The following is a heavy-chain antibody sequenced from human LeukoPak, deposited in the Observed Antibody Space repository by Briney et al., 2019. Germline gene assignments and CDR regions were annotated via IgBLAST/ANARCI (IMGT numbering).Heavy chain of an antibody. CDR2: IYPGISDT. CDR1: GYSFANCS. J-gene: IGHJ3*02. D-gene: IGHD3-22*01. V-gene: IGHV5-51*01. CDR3: ARHEKVYDSSGYYYDAFDI. Sequence: GESLKISCKGSGYSFANCSIGRVRQMPVKGLEWMGAIYPGISDTRYSPSFQGQVTISADKSITTAYLQWSSLKASDTATYYCARHEKVYDSSGYYYDAFDIWGQGTMVTVSS.